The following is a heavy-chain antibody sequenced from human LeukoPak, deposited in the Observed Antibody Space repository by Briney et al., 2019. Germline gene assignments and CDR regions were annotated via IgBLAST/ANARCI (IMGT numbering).Heavy chain of an antibody. CDR1: GFTVSSNY. CDR2: IYSGGST. D-gene: IGHD1-26*01. V-gene: IGHV3-66*01. Sequence: PGGSLRLSCAASGFTVSSNYMSWVRQAPGKGLEWVSVIYSGGSTYYADSVKGRFTISRDNSKNTLYLQMNSLGAEDTAVYYCARDFGGSYYGYYYYGMDVWGQGTTVTVSS. J-gene: IGHJ6*02. CDR3: ARDFGGSYYGYYYYGMDV.